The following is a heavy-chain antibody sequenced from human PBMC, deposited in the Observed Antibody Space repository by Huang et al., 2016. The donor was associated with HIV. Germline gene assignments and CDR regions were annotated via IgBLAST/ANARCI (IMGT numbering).Heavy chain of an antibody. CDR3: ADSSGST. D-gene: IGHD3-22*01. CDR2: LSRGDSGT. Sequence: EVQLVQSGAEVKKPGESLKISCKGSGYSFTNFWIGWVRQMHGKGLEWRGILSRGDSGTRDSPSFQGQVTVSADKSITSAYLQWSSLKASYTAMYDCADSSGSTWGQGTLVTVSS. CDR1: GYSFTNFW. V-gene: IGHV5-51*01. J-gene: IGHJ5*02.